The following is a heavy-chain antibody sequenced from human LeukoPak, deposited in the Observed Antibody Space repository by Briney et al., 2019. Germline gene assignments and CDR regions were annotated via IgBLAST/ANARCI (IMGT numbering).Heavy chain of an antibody. Sequence: GGSLRLSCAASGFTFSSYAMSRVRQAPGKGLEWVSAISGSGGSTYYADSVKGRFTISRDNSKNTLYLQMNSLRAEDTAVYYCAKDPDDSSGYYYGYWGQGTLVTVSS. D-gene: IGHD3-22*01. CDR1: GFTFSSYA. V-gene: IGHV3-23*01. J-gene: IGHJ4*02. CDR3: AKDPDDSSGYYYGY. CDR2: ISGSGGST.